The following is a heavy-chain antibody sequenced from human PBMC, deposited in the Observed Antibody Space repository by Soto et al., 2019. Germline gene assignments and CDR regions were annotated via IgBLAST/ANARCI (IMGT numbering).Heavy chain of an antibody. CDR2: ISGSGGYT. CDR1: GFTFSRNA. D-gene: IGHD2-15*01. V-gene: IGHV3-23*01. Sequence: PGGSLRLSCAASGFTFSRNAMSWVRQAPGKGLEWVSAISGSGGYTYYADSVKGRFTISRDNSKNTLYLRMNSLRAEDTAVYYCAKDRGYCSGGSCPLGDYYYYMDVWGKGTTVTVSS. J-gene: IGHJ6*03. CDR3: AKDRGYCSGGSCPLGDYYYYMDV.